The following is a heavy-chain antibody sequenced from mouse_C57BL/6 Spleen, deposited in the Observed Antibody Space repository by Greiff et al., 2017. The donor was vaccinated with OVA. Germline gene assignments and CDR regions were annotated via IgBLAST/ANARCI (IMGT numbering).Heavy chain of an antibody. CDR1: GYTFTTYP. CDR3: ARSTTAYDCDY. D-gene: IGHD1-2*01. J-gene: IGHJ2*01. CDR2: FHPYTDDT. Sequence: QVQLQQSGAELVKPGASVKMSCKASGYTFTTYPIEWMQQTHGKRLEWIGNFHPYTDDTKYHDKFKGKAPLTVEKSYSTMYLENSRLTSDDAAVDYCARSTTAYDCDYWGQGTTLTVSS. V-gene: IGHV1-47*01.